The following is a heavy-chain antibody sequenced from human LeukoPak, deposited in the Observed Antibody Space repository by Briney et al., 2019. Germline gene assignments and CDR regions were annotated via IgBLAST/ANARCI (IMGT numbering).Heavy chain of an antibody. Sequence: SETLSLTCTVSGGSISSYYWSWIRQPPGKGLEWIGYIYYGGSTNYNPSLKSRVTISVDTSKNQFSLKLSSVTAADTAVYYCARSPGGIYSGYEFDYWGQGTLVTVSS. D-gene: IGHD5-12*01. CDR2: IYYGGST. V-gene: IGHV4-59*01. CDR1: GGSISSYY. CDR3: ARSPGGIYSGYEFDY. J-gene: IGHJ4*02.